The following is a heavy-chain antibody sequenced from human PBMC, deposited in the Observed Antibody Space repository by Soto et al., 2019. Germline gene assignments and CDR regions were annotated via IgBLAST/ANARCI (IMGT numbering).Heavy chain of an antibody. CDR3: TKYYYDSSDYPTDAFDI. CDR2: IRRKANSYAT. J-gene: IGHJ3*02. D-gene: IGHD3-22*01. Sequence: EVQLVESGGGLVQPGGSRKLSCAASGFTFSGSSMHWVRQASGKGLEWVVRIRRKANSYATAYATSVKGRFTISRDDSKNTAYLQMNSLKTEDTAVYYCTKYYYDSSDYPTDAFDIWCQGTMVTVSS. CDR1: GFTFSGSS. V-gene: IGHV3-73*01.